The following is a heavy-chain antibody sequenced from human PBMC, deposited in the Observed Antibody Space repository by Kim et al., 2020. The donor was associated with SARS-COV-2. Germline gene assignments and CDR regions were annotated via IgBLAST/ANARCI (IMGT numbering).Heavy chain of an antibody. D-gene: IGHD6-19*01. Sequence: GGSLRLSCTASGFTFSNYDMSWVRQAPGKGLEWVASISGSAGSTYYADFVKGRFTISRDNSKNTLYVQMNTLRAEATAMYYCAKDWMYRSGWFDSGGQGT. CDR3: AKDWMYRSGWFDS. CDR2: ISGSAGST. CDR1: GFTFSNYD. J-gene: IGHJ5*01. V-gene: IGHV3-23*01.